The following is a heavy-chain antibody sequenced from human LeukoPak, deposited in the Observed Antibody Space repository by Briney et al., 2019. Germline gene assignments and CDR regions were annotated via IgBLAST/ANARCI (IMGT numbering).Heavy chain of an antibody. V-gene: IGHV1-2*02. Sequence: ASVKVSCKASGYTFTGYYMHWVRQAPGQGLEWMGWINPNSGGTNYAQKFQGRVTMTRDTSISTAYMELSRLRSDDTAVYYCARAARVELDYYYYYYMDVWGKGTTVTVSS. CDR1: GYTFTGYY. CDR2: INPNSGGT. J-gene: IGHJ6*03. D-gene: IGHD1-26*01. CDR3: ARAARVELDYYYYYYMDV.